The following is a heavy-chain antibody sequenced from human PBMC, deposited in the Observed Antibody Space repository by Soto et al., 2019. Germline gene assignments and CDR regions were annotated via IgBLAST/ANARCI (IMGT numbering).Heavy chain of an antibody. J-gene: IGHJ5*02. CDR1: GFTFSSYW. CDR3: ARVATGSYNWFDP. V-gene: IGHV3-74*01. D-gene: IGHD1-26*01. CDR2: INRDGSTT. Sequence: EVQLVESGGGLVQPGGSLRLSCAASGFTFSSYWMHWVRQAPGKGLVWVSRINRDGSTTTYADSVKGRFTISRDNAKNTLYLQMNRLRADDTAVYYCARVATGSYNWFDPWGQGTLVAVSS.